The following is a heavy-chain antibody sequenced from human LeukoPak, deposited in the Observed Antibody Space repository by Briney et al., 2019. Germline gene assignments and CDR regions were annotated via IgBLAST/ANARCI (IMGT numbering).Heavy chain of an antibody. CDR3: ARDREAYYDSSGYDN. CDR2: ISYDGSNK. J-gene: IGHJ4*02. V-gene: IGHV3-30-3*01. Sequence: GRSLRLSCAASGLTFSSYAMHWVRQAPGKGLEWVAVISYDGSNKYYADSVKGRFTISRDNSKNTLYLQMNSLRAEDTAVYYCARDREAYYDSSGYDNWGQGTLVTVSS. D-gene: IGHD3-22*01. CDR1: GLTFSSYA.